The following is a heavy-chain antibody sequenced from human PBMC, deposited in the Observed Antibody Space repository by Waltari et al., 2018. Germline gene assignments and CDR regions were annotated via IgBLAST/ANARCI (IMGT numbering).Heavy chain of an antibody. Sequence: QVQLQQWGAGLLKPSETLSLTCAVYGGSFSGYYWSWIRRPPGKGLEWIGEINHSGSTNYNPSLKSRVTISVDTSKNQFSLKLSSVTAADTAVYYCARGRIVGATRFDYWGQGTLVTVSS. CDR1: GGSFSGYY. CDR2: INHSGST. V-gene: IGHV4-34*01. J-gene: IGHJ4*02. D-gene: IGHD1-26*01. CDR3: ARGRIVGATRFDY.